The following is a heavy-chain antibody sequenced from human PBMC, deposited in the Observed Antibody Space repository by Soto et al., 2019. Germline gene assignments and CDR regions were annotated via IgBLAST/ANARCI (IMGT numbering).Heavy chain of an antibody. D-gene: IGHD3-10*01. CDR2: IDPSGGDT. CDR3: AKRRGVRLTRSSFAY. Sequence: QVQLVQSGAEVRKPGASVKVSCKASGYTFNRHYIQWVRQAPGQGLEWMGMIDPSGGDTNYAKKSQGRVTLTSDTSTSTVYMELSSLRSEATAVYYSAKRRGVRLTRSSFAYWGPGTLVIVSS. CDR1: GYTFNRHY. V-gene: IGHV1-46*02. J-gene: IGHJ4*02.